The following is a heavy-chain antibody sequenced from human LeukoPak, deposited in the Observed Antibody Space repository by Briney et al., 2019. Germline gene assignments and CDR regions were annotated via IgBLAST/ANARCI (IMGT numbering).Heavy chain of an antibody. D-gene: IGHD3-10*01. V-gene: IGHV3-30*18. CDR3: AKSREIMVRGVIPLDY. Sequence: GGSLRLSCAASGFTFSSYGMHWVRQAPGKGLEWVAVISYDGSNKYCADSVKGRFTISRDNSKNTLYLQMNSLRAEDTAVYYCAKSREIMVRGVIPLDYWGQGTLVTVSS. CDR2: ISYDGSNK. J-gene: IGHJ4*02. CDR1: GFTFSSYG.